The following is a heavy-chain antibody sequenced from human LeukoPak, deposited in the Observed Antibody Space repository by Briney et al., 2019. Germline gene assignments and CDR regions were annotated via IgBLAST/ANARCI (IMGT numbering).Heavy chain of an antibody. CDR3: AKDEVAVAGFDY. CDR2: ISGSGGST. J-gene: IGHJ4*02. CDR1: GFTFSSYA. D-gene: IGHD6-19*01. Sequence: EGSLRLSCAASGFTFSSYAKSWVRQAPGKGLEWLSAISGSGGSTYYADSAKGRFTIARDNSKNTLYLQMNSLRAEDTAVYYCAKDEVAVAGFDYWGQGTLVTVSS. V-gene: IGHV3-23*01.